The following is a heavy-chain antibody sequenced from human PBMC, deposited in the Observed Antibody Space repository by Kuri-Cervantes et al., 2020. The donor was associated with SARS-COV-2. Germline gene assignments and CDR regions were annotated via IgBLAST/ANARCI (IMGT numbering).Heavy chain of an antibody. CDR3: AKGYIPYSPGFTGYYFDY. Sequence: SLKISCAASGFTFDDYAMHWVRQAPGKGLEWVSGISWNSGSIGYADSVKGRFTISRDNSKNTLYLQMNSLRAEDAAVYYCAKGYIPYSPGFTGYYFDYWGQGTLVTVSS. CDR1: GFTFDDYA. D-gene: IGHD5-18*01. CDR2: ISWNSGSI. J-gene: IGHJ4*02. V-gene: IGHV3-9*01.